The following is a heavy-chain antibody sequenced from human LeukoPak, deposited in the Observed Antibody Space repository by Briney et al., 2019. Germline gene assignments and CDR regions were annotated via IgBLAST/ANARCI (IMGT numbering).Heavy chain of an antibody. CDR1: GFTFSSYW. Sequence: PGGSLRLSCAASGFTFSSYWMSWVRQAPGKGLEWVANIKQDGSEKYYVDSVKGRFTISRDNAKNSLYLQMNSLRAEDTAVYYCASIVVVPAALYYFDYWGQGTLVTLSS. J-gene: IGHJ4*02. CDR3: ASIVVVPAALYYFDY. CDR2: IKQDGSEK. V-gene: IGHV3-7*01. D-gene: IGHD2-2*01.